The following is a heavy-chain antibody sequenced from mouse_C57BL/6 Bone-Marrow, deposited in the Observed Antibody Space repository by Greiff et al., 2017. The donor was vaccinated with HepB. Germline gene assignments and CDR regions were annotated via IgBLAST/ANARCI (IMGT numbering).Heavy chain of an antibody. CDR2: IDPENGDT. V-gene: IGHV14-4*01. CDR1: GFNIKDDY. Sequence: EVQLQQSGAELVRPGASVKLSCTASGFNIKDDYMHWVKQRPEQGLEWIGWIDPENGDTEYASKFQGKATITADTSSNTAYLQLSSLTSEDTAVYYCTTRGLRRDYWGQGTTLTVSS. CDR3: TTRGLRRDY. D-gene: IGHD2-2*01. J-gene: IGHJ2*01.